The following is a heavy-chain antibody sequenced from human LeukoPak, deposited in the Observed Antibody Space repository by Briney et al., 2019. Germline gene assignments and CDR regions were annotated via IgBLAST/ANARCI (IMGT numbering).Heavy chain of an antibody. CDR2: IYYSGST. CDR3: ARVDRGVIIRDWFDP. D-gene: IGHD3-10*01. CDR1: GGSISSSSYY. Sequence: SETLSLTCTVSGGSISSSSYYWGWIRQPPGKGLEWIGSIYYSGSTYYNPSLKSRVTISVDTSKNQFSLKLSSVTAADTAVYYCARVDRGVIIRDWFDPWGQGTLVTVSS. J-gene: IGHJ5*02. V-gene: IGHV4-39*01.